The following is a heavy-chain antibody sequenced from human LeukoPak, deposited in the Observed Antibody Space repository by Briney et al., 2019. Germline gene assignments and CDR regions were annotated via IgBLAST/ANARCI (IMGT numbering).Heavy chain of an antibody. J-gene: IGHJ4*02. CDR2: IGGTGSPI. D-gene: IGHD1-26*01. CDR3: ARARGATDY. V-gene: IGHV3-11*01. Sequence: GGSLRLSCVASGSTFSDYYMTWIRLAPGKGLEWISYIGGTGSPIYYADSVKGRFTISRDNAKKSLYLQMSSLRADDTAVYYCARARGATDYWGQGTLVTVSS. CDR1: GSTFSDYY.